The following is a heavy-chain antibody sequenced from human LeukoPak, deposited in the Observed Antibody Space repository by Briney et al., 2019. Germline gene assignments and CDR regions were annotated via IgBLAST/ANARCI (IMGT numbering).Heavy chain of an antibody. CDR3: ARGNSSGYYYYFDY. CDR2: IIPIFGTA. CDR1: GGTFSSYA. J-gene: IGHJ4*02. V-gene: IGHV1-69*01. Sequence: SVKVSCKASGGTFSSYAISWVRQAPGQGLEWMGGIIPIFGTANYAQKFQGRVTITADESTSTAYTELSSLRSEDTAVYYCARGNSSGYYYYFDYWGQGTLVTVSS. D-gene: IGHD3-22*01.